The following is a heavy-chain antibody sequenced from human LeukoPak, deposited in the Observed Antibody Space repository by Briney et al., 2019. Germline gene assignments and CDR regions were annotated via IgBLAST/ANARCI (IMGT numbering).Heavy chain of an antibody. CDR1: GFTFSSYS. V-gene: IGHV3-21*01. Sequence: GGSLRLSCAASGFTFSSYSMNWVRQAPGKGLEWVSSISSSSSYIYYADSVKGRFTISRDNAKNSLYLQMSSLRAEDTAVYYCARSAYDSSGPYYYYMDVWGKGTTVTVSS. D-gene: IGHD3-22*01. J-gene: IGHJ6*03. CDR3: ARSAYDSSGPYYYYMDV. CDR2: ISSSSSYI.